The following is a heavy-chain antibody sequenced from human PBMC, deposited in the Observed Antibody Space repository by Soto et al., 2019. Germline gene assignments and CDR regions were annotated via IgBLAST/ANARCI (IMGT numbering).Heavy chain of an antibody. CDR1: GYTFTGYY. Sequence: QVQLVQSGAEVKKPGASVKVSCKASGYTFTGYYMHWVRQAPGQGLEWMGWINPNSGGTNYAQKVQGRVTMTRATSISTAYMELSRLRSDDTAVYYCARDDWNYQGWFDPWGQGTLVTVSS. CDR3: ARDDWNYQGWFDP. V-gene: IGHV1-2*02. J-gene: IGHJ5*02. D-gene: IGHD1-7*01. CDR2: INPNSGGT.